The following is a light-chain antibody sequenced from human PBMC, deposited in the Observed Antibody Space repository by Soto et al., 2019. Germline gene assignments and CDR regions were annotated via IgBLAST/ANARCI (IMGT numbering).Light chain of an antibody. CDR3: HQYHSTPRT. Sequence: EIVLTQSPGTLSLSPGERATLSCRASQSVSSNRLAWYQQKPGQAPRLLIYGASSRATGIPDRFSGSGSGTDFTITISRLEPEDFAAYYCHQYHSTPRTFGQGTKVEI. V-gene: IGKV3-20*01. CDR2: GAS. J-gene: IGKJ1*01. CDR1: QSVSSNR.